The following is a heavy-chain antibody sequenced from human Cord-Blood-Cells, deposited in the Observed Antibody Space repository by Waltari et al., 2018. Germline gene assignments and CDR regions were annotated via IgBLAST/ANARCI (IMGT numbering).Heavy chain of an antibody. J-gene: IGHJ2*01. D-gene: IGHD3-10*01. CDR2: INSGGST. CDR3: ARGGGMVRGIWYFDL. V-gene: IGHV3-53*01. CDR1: GFTVSSNY. Sequence: EVQLVESGGGLIQPGGYLRLSCAASGFTVSSNYMSWVRRAPGKGLAWFTVINSGGSTYYADSVKGRFTISRDNSKTTLYLQMNSLRAEDTAVYYCARGGGMVRGIWYFDLWGRGTLVTVSS.